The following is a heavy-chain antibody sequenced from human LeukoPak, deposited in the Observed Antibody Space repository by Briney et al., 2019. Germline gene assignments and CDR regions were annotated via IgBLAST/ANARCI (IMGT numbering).Heavy chain of an antibody. CDR3: ARDRNGAEMATIGDAFDI. CDR2: ISSSSSYI. Sequence: PGGSLRLSCAASGFTFSSYAMSWVRQAPGKGLEWVSSISSSSSYIYYADSVKGRFTISRDNAKNSLYLQMNSLRAEDTAVYYCARDRNGAEMATIGDAFDIWGQGTMVTVSS. V-gene: IGHV3-21*01. CDR1: GFTFSSYA. D-gene: IGHD5-24*01. J-gene: IGHJ3*02.